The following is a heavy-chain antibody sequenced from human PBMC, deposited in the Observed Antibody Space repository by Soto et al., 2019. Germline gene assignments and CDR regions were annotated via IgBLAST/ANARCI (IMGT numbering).Heavy chain of an antibody. V-gene: IGHV2-5*02. J-gene: IGHJ5*02. Sequence: QITLKESGPTLVKPTQTLTLTCTFSGFSLSTSGVGVGWIRQPPGKALEWLALIYWDDDKRYSPSLKSRLTSTKDTSNTQVVLTMTNMDPVDTATYYCAHNRGYCDFWRGYAPWGQGTLVTVSS. D-gene: IGHD3-3*01. CDR2: IYWDDDK. CDR3: AHNRGYCDFWRGYAP. CDR1: GFSLSTSGVG.